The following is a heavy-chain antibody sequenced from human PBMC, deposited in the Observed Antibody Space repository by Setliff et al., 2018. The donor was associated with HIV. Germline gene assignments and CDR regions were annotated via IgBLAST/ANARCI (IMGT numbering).Heavy chain of an antibody. CDR2: INHSGST. CDR3: ARVPHRVVGTTTLLYHFDY. D-gene: IGHD1-26*01. V-gene: IGHV4-34*01. CDR1: GGSFSGYS. Sequence: SETLSLTCAVYGGSFSGYSWGWIRQPPGKGLEWIGEINHSGSTNYNPSLKSRVTISVDTSTNQVSLQVNSVTAVDTAVYYCARVPHRVVGTTTLLYHFDYWGLGTLVTVSS. J-gene: IGHJ4*02.